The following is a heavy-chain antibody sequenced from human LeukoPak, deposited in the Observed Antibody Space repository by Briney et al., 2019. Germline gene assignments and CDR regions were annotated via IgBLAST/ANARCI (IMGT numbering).Heavy chain of an antibody. CDR2: IYYSGST. Sequence: SETLSLTCTVSGGSISSSSYYWGWIRQPPGKGLEWIGSIYYSGSTYYNPSLKSRVTISVDTSKNQFSLKLSSVTAADTAVYYCARTTKGRSIVGATTNAFDIWGQGTMVTVSS. D-gene: IGHD1-26*01. CDR1: GGSISSSSYY. V-gene: IGHV4-39*01. CDR3: ARTTKGRSIVGATTNAFDI. J-gene: IGHJ3*02.